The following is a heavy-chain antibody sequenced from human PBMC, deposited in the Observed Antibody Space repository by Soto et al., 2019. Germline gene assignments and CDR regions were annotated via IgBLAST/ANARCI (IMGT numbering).Heavy chain of an antibody. Sequence: GGSLRLSCAASGFTFSTYAMSWVRQAPGKGLEWVSAISGSGDSTYYSDSVKGRFTISRDNSKNTVYLQMNDLRVEDAAEYFCAKDSWAIFGVPAGEYYAMDVWGQGTTVTVSS. CDR1: GFTFSTYA. CDR3: AKDSWAIFGVPAGEYYAMDV. CDR2: ISGSGDST. V-gene: IGHV3-23*01. J-gene: IGHJ6*02. D-gene: IGHD3-3*01.